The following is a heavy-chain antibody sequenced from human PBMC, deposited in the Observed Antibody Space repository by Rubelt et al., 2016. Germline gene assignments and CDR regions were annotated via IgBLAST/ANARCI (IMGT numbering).Heavy chain of an antibody. V-gene: IGHV3-23*01. CDR1: GFTFSSYA. J-gene: IGHJ6*02. D-gene: IGHD3-22*01. CDR3: AKDYYDSSGYWGLVGYYYGMDV. CDR2: ISGSGGST. Sequence: PGGSLRLSCAASGFTFSSYAMSWVRQAPGKGLEWVSAISGSGGSTYYADSVKGRFTISRDNSKNTLYLQMNSLRAEDTAVYYCAKDYYDSSGYWGLVGYYYGMDVWGQGTTVTVSS.